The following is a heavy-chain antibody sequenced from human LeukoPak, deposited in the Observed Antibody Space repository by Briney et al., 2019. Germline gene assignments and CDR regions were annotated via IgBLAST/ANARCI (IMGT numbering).Heavy chain of an antibody. CDR2: IIPIFGTA. CDR3: ARVSYSGYDSLGGYFDY. D-gene: IGHD5-12*01. J-gene: IGHJ4*02. CDR1: GGTFSSYA. Sequence: SVKVSCKASGGTFSSYAISWVRQAPGQGLEWMGGIIPIFGTANYAQKFQGRVTITADKSTSTAYMELSNLRSEDTAVYYCARVSYSGYDSLGGYFDYWGQGTLVTVSS. V-gene: IGHV1-69*06.